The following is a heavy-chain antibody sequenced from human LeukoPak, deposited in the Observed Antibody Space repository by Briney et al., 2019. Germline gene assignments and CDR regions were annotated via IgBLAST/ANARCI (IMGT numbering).Heavy chain of an antibody. V-gene: IGHV3-33*01. CDR3: ARYEQRPGVTASDP. D-gene: IGHD2-21*02. CDR1: GFTFSSYG. Sequence: GGSLRLSCAASGFTFSSYGMHWVRQAPGKGLEWVAVIWYDGSNKYYADSVKGRFTISRDNSKNTLYLQMNSLRAEDTAVYYCARYEQRPGVTASDPWSQGTLVTVSS. CDR2: IWYDGSNK. J-gene: IGHJ5*02.